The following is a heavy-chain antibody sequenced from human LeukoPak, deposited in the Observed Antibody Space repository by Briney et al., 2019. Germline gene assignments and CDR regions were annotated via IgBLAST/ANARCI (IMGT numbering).Heavy chain of an antibody. CDR3: ARIAYCGGDCYTTYFDY. CDR1: GGTFSSYA. CDR2: ISAYNGNT. J-gene: IGHJ4*02. V-gene: IGHV1-18*01. D-gene: IGHD2-21*01. Sequence: ASVKVSCKASGGTFSSYAISWVRQAPGQGLEWMGWISAYNGNTNYAQKLQGRVTMTTDTSTSTAYMELGSLRSDDTAVYYCARIAYCGGDCYTTYFDYWGQGTLVTVSS.